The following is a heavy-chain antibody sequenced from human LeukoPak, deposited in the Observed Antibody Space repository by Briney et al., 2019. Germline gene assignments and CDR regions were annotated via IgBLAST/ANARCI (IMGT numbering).Heavy chain of an antibody. CDR3: ARDLLAYCGGDCYRHMDV. J-gene: IGHJ6*03. CDR1: GGTFSRYA. D-gene: IGHD2-21*01. Sequence: SVKVSCKASGGTFSRYAISWVRQAPGQGLEWRGGIIPIFGAANYAQKFQGRVTITADESTSTAYMELSSLRSEDTAVYYCARDLLAYCGGDCYRHMDVWGKGTTVTVFS. CDR2: IIPIFGAA. V-gene: IGHV1-69*01.